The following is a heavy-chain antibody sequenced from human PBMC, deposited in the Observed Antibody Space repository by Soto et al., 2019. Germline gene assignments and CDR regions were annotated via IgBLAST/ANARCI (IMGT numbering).Heavy chain of an antibody. D-gene: IGHD6-19*01. Sequence: QVQLVQSGAEVKKPGASVKASCKASGYTFTSYYMHWVRQAPGQGLEWMGIINPSGGSTSYAQKFQGRVTVPRGSSTSTVDMELSRLRSGDTAGYCCARESMLWLVIWGQGTTVTVAS. CDR2: INPSGGST. CDR1: GYTFTSYY. J-gene: IGHJ3*02. V-gene: IGHV1-46*01. CDR3: ARESMLWLVI.